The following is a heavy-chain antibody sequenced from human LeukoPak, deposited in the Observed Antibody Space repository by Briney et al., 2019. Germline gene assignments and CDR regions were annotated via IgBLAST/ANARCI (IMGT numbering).Heavy chain of an antibody. CDR2: ISAYNGNT. J-gene: IGHJ3*02. CDR1: GYTFTSYG. D-gene: IGHD5-18*01. V-gene: IGHV1-18*01. Sequence: ASVKVSDKASGYTFTSYGISWVRQAPGQGLEWMVWISAYNGNTNYAQKLQGRVTMTTDTSTSTAYMELRSLRSDDTAVYYCARDRAQWIQLWVDAFDIWGQGTMVTASS. CDR3: ARDRAQWIQLWVDAFDI.